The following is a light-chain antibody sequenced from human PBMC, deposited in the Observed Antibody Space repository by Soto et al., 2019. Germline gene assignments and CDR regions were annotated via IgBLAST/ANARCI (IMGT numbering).Light chain of an antibody. CDR3: QHYNSYSEA. CDR2: KAS. J-gene: IGKJ1*01. V-gene: IGKV1-5*03. CDR1: QTISSW. Sequence: DIQMTQSPSTLSGSVGDRVTITCRASQTISSWLAWYQQKPGKAPKLLIYKASTLKSGVASRFSGSGSGTEFTLTISSLQTDEFATYYCQHYNSYSEAFGQGTTVELK.